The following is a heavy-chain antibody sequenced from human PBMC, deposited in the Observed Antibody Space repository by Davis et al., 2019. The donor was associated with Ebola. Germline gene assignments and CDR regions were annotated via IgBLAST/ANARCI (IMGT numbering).Heavy chain of an antibody. CDR2: IAVYNGDT. J-gene: IGHJ6*02. V-gene: IGHV1-18*01. Sequence: ASVKVSCKASGYTFTTYILTWVRQAPGQGLEWMGWIAVYNGDTKYAHEIQGRVTMTTDISTDTVYMDLRGLRSDDTAVYFCARIAAESDYGMDVWGQGTTVTVSS. D-gene: IGHD6-13*01. CDR3: ARIAAESDYGMDV. CDR1: GYTFTTYI.